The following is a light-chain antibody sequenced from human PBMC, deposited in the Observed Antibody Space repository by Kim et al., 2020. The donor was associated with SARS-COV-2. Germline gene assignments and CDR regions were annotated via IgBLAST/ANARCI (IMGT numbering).Light chain of an antibody. CDR2: YDS. J-gene: IGLJ2*01. CDR1: NIGSKS. V-gene: IGLV3-21*04. Sequence: SYELTQPPSVSVAPGQTARITCGGNNIGSKSVHWYLQKPGQASVLVIYYDSDRPSGIPERFSGSRSGNTATLTISRVEAGDEADYYCQVWDSSSQHVVFGGGTQLTVL. CDR3: QVWDSSSQHVV.